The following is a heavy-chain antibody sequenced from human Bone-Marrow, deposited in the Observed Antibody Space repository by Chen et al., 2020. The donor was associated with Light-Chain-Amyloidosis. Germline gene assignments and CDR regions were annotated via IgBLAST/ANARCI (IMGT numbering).Heavy chain of an antibody. CDR2: IYYSGST. J-gene: IGHJ5*02. D-gene: IGHD3-10*01. CDR3: ARERYYGSGKGWFDP. CDR1: GGSISSYY. V-gene: IGHV4-59*01. Sequence: QVQLQESGPGLVKPSETLSLTCTVSGGSISSYYWSWIRQPPGKGLEWIGYIYYSGSTNYNPSLKSRVTISVDTSKNQFYLKLSSVTAADTAVYYCARERYYGSGKGWFDPWGQGTLVTVSS.